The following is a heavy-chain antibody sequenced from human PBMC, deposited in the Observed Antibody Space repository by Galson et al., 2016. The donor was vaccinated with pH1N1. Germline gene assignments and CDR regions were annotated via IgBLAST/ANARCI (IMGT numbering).Heavy chain of an antibody. Sequence: SVKVSCKASGYIFTRDYFHWVRQAPGQGLEWMGVIDPSNGGTTFAQKFQGLVTMTRDTSTSTVYMAVSGLKSDDTAVYYCIRDLGRLRDFWGQGTLVTVSS. J-gene: IGHJ4*02. CDR2: IDPSNGGT. CDR3: IRDLGRLRDF. V-gene: IGHV1-46*03. CDR1: GYIFTRDY. D-gene: IGHD7-27*01.